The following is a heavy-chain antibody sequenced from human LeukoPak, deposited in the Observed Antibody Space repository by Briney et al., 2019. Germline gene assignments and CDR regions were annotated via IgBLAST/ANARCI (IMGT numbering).Heavy chain of an antibody. Sequence: PSQTLSLTCTVSGGSIDSGSYYWSWIRQPAGKGLEWIGRIYTSGSTNYNPSLKSRVTISVDTSKNQFSLKLSSATAADTAVYYCARDLYYYDSSGYYLWAFDIWGQGTMVTVSS. V-gene: IGHV4-61*02. D-gene: IGHD3-22*01. CDR2: IYTSGST. CDR3: ARDLYYYDSSGYYLWAFDI. CDR1: GGSIDSGSYY. J-gene: IGHJ3*02.